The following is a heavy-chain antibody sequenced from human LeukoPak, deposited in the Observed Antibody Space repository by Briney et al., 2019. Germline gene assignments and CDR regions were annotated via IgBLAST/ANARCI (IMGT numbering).Heavy chain of an antibody. D-gene: IGHD4-11*01. CDR1: GFTFSSYG. CDR2: ISYDGSSK. Sequence: GSLRLSCAASGFTFSSYGMHWVRQAPGKGLEWVALISYDGSSKYYADSVKGRFTISRDNSKNTLYLQMNSLRDEDTAGYYCGKGTDTYSEGIYSGMDVWGPGTTVTVSS. V-gene: IGHV3-30*18. CDR3: GKGTDTYSEGIYSGMDV. J-gene: IGHJ6*02.